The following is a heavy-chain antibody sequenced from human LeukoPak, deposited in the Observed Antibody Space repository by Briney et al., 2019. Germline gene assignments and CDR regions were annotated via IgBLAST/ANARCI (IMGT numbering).Heavy chain of an antibody. Sequence: GGSLRLSCATSGFTVSGNYMSWVRQAPGKGLEWVSLIYNCGNTYYADSVKGRFTISRDNSKNTLYLQMNSLRAEDTAVYYCARSSERKYYFDYWGQGTLVTVSS. CDR3: ARSSERKYYFDY. D-gene: IGHD3-22*01. CDR2: IYNCGNT. J-gene: IGHJ4*02. CDR1: GFTVSGNY. V-gene: IGHV3-53*01.